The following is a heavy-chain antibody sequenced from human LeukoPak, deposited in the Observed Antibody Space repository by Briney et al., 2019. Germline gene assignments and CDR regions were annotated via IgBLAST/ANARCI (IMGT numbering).Heavy chain of an antibody. V-gene: IGHV4-39*01. D-gene: IGHD5-18*01. J-gene: IGHJ4*02. CDR1: GGSISSSSYY. CDR2: IYYSGST. Sequence: SETLSLTSTVSGGSISSSSYYWGWILQPPGKGLEWIGSIYYSGSTYYNPSLKSQVTISVDTSKNQFSLKLSSVTAADTAVYYCARGVYSYGYGLGLLDYWGQGSLVTVSS. CDR3: ARGVYSYGYGLGLLDY.